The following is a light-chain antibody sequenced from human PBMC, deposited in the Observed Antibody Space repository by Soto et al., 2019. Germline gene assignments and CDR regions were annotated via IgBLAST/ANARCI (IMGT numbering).Light chain of an antibody. CDR2: DDN. Sequence: QSVMTQPPSVSAAPGQKVTISCSGSSSNIGGNSVSWYQQLPGTAPKLLIYDDNKRPSGIPDRFSGSKSGTSATLGITGFQTGDEADYYCCSYAGSSTSVIFGGGTKLTVL. J-gene: IGLJ2*01. CDR3: CSYAGSSTSVI. V-gene: IGLV1-51*01. CDR1: SSNIGGNS.